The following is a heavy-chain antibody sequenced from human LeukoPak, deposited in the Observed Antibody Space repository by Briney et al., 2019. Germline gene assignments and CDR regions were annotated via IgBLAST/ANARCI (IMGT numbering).Heavy chain of an antibody. CDR3: ARRSGYSYGWDYYYYMDV. Sequence: PSQTLSLTCTVSGASTSSGLYYWNWFRQPAGKGLEYIGRIYNSGSTNYNPSLKSRVTISVDTSKNQFSLKLSSVTAADTAVYYCARRSGYSYGWDYYYYMDVWGKGTTVTISS. CDR2: IYNSGST. J-gene: IGHJ6*03. D-gene: IGHD5-18*01. CDR1: GASTSSGLYY. V-gene: IGHV4-61*02.